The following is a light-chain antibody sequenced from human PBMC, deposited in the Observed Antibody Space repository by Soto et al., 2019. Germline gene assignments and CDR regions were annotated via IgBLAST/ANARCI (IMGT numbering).Light chain of an antibody. CDR1: SRDVGNYNL. J-gene: IGLJ2*01. V-gene: IGLV2-23*01. CDR3: CSYAGSSNVI. Sequence: QSALTQPASVSGSRGQSITISCTGTSRDVGNYNLVSWYQQYPGKAPKLMIYEDTKRPSGVSHRFSGSKSGNTASLTISGLQPEDEARYYCCSYAGSSNVIFGGGTKLTVL. CDR2: EDT.